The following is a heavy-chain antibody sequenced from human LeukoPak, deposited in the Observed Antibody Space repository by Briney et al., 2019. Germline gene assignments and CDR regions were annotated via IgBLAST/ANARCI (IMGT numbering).Heavy chain of an antibody. CDR1: GFTFSSYG. D-gene: IGHD5-24*01. Sequence: GGSLRLSCAASGFTFSSYGMHWVRQAPGKGLEWVAVIWYDGSNKYYADSVKGRFTISRDNSKNTLYLQMNSLRADDTAVYYCARAHRDGYIDYWGQGTLVTVSS. CDR2: IWYDGSNK. J-gene: IGHJ4*02. CDR3: ARAHRDGYIDY. V-gene: IGHV3-33*01.